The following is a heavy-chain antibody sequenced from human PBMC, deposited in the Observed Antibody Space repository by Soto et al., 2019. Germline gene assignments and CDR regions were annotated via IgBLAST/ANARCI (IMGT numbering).Heavy chain of an antibody. Sequence: QVQLLQSGAEVKRPGASLKVSCKPSGFRFNNYAIHWVRQAPGQRLEWMGWIHGGNAATKYSQKFQGRVTLSRDISTKTVYMDLSRLSSEDTSLYYCASSVTEYSSDRLDVWGTGTTVTVSS. CDR2: IHGGNAAT. CDR3: ASSVTEYSSDRLDV. J-gene: IGHJ6*04. CDR1: GFRFNNYA. V-gene: IGHV1-3*01. D-gene: IGHD4-4*01.